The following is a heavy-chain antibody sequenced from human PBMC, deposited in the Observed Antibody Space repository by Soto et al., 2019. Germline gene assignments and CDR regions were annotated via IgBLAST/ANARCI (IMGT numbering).Heavy chain of an antibody. Sequence: QVQRMQSGAEVKKPGASVKVSCKASGYTFSIYGITWVRQAPGQGLEWMGWISAHTGITNYAQEFQGRVTMTTDTSASTASMELRSLKTDDTAVYYCARVPGRWGNSYGMDVWSQGATVTV. CDR3: ARVPGRWGNSYGMDV. CDR2: ISAHTGIT. D-gene: IGHD3-16*01. V-gene: IGHV1-18*01. CDR1: GYTFSIYG. J-gene: IGHJ6*02.